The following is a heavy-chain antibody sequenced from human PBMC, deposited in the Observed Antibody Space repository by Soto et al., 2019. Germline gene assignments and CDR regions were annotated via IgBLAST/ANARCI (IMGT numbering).Heavy chain of an antibody. J-gene: IGHJ4*02. D-gene: IGHD3-10*01. CDR3: ARDEGNAMVRGFDN. Sequence: EVQLVESGGGLVQPGRSLRLSCAASGFTFDDYGMYWVRQAPGKGLEWVSGISWNSATVAYAGSVKGRFTISRDNAKNSLYLQMNSLSAEDTAVYYCARDEGNAMVRGFDNWGQGTLVTVSS. V-gene: IGHV3-9*01. CDR2: ISWNSATV. CDR1: GFTFDDYG.